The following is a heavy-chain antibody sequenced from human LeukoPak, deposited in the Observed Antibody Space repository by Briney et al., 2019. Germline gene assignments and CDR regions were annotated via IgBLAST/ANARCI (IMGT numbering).Heavy chain of an antibody. CDR3: ARSGMTTRYYYMDV. Sequence: GASVKVSCKSSGYTFTIYGISWVRQAPGQGLEWMGWISAYNGNTNYAQKLQGRVTMTTDTSTSTAYMELRSLRSDDTAVYYCARSGMTTRYYYMDVWGKGTTVTVSS. V-gene: IGHV1-18*01. J-gene: IGHJ6*03. CDR2: ISAYNGNT. D-gene: IGHD4-11*01. CDR1: GYTFTIYG.